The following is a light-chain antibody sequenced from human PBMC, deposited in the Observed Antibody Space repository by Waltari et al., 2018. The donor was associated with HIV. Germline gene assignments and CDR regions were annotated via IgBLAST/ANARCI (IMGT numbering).Light chain of an antibody. CDR2: DVS. CDR3: KSSTSRSTPCV. Sequence: QSALTQPASVSGSPGQSITISCTGTNSYIGGHTSVAWYQHHPGKAPQLIIYDVSNRPSGVSNRFSGSKSGNTASLTIAGLQAEDEADYYCKSSTSRSTPCVFGSGTKVTVL. CDR1: NSYIGGHTS. V-gene: IGLV2-14*03. J-gene: IGLJ1*01.